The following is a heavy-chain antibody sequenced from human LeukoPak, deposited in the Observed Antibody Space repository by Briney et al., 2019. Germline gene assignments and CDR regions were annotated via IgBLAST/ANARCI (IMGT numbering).Heavy chain of an antibody. D-gene: IGHD2-2*01. CDR2: IYRSGST. CDR1: GYSISSGYY. CDR3: ARGDCSSTICYSPMDV. Sequence: TSETLSLTCTVSGYSISSGYYWVWIRQTPGKGLEWIGSIYRSGSTNYNPSLKSRVTISVDTSKNQSSLKVNSVTAADTALYYCARGDCSSTICYSPMDVWGKGTTVTVSS. J-gene: IGHJ6*03. V-gene: IGHV4-38-2*02.